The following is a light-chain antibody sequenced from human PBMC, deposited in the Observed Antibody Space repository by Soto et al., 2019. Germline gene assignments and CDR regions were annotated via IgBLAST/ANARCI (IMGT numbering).Light chain of an antibody. J-gene: IGKJ4*01. CDR3: QQRSNWPRLT. V-gene: IGKV3-11*01. CDR2: GAS. Sequence: EILMTQSPGTPSLSPGERATLSCRASQSVSSNLAWYQQKPGQAPRLLIYGASTRATGIPARFSGSGSGTDFTLTISSLEPEDLAVYYCQQRSNWPRLTFGGGTKVDIK. CDR1: QSVSSN.